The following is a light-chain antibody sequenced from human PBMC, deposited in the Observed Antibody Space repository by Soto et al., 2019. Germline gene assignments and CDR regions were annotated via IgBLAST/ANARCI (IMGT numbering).Light chain of an antibody. CDR1: SSDIGNYNY. CDR3: SSFTTSTWV. Sequence: QSALTQPASVSASPGQSITISCTGSSSDIGNYNYVSWYQQHPGKAPKLMIYEVSNRPSGVSNRFSGSKSDNTASLTISGLQPEDEADYYCSSFTTSTWVFGGGTKVTVL. CDR2: EVS. J-gene: IGLJ3*02. V-gene: IGLV2-14*01.